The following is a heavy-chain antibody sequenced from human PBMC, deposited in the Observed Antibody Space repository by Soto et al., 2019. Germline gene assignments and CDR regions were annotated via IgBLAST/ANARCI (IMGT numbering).Heavy chain of an antibody. Sequence: GGSLRLSCAASGFSISNYGMQWVRQAPGKGLEWVAIIFSDGSNKYHADSVKGRFTISRDNSKNTLYLQMDSLTAGDTAVYYCARHRGPYSATYYLDFWGQGTLVTVSS. CDR3: ARHRGPYSATYYLDF. CDR2: IFSDGSNK. D-gene: IGHD4-4*01. V-gene: IGHV3-33*01. CDR1: GFSISNYG. J-gene: IGHJ4*02.